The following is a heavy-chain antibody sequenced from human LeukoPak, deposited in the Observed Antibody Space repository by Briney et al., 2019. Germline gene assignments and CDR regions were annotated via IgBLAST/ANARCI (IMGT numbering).Heavy chain of an antibody. Sequence: PSQTLSLTCTVSGGSIKTGGYYWSWIRRQPGRGPEWIGYTFYTGITHYNPSLKSRLTMSIDTSQNQFSLSLASVNAADTAIYYCAREVTDSSVSSWFDPWGQGTLVTVSS. CDR2: TFYTGIT. D-gene: IGHD3-22*01. J-gene: IGHJ5*02. V-gene: IGHV4-31*03. CDR1: GGSIKTGGYY. CDR3: AREVTDSSVSSWFDP.